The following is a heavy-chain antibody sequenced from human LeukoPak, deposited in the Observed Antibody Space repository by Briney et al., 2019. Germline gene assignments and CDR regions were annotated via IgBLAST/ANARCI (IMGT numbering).Heavy chain of an antibody. V-gene: IGHV4-34*01. CDR1: GGSFSGYY. Sequence: SETLSLTCAVYGGSFSGYYWSWIRQPPGKGLEWIGEINHSGSTNYNPSLKSRVTISVDTSKNQFPLKLSSVTAADTAVYYCARAPDTAMVPLYYFDYWGQGTLVTVSS. CDR3: ARAPDTAMVPLYYFDY. J-gene: IGHJ4*02. D-gene: IGHD5-18*01. CDR2: INHSGST.